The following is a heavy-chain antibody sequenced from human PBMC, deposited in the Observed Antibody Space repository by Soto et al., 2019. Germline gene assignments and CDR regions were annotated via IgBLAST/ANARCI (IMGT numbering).Heavy chain of an antibody. V-gene: IGHV3-7*01. J-gene: IGHJ3*01. CDR3: TRRDVFDL. Sequence: GGSLRLSCAASGFPFGYYWMSWVRQAPGKGLEWLATIKMDASEKKYVDSVKGRFTLSRDNAKNLVYLQMNNVGADDTAVYFCTRRDVFDLWGQGATVTVSS. CDR1: GFPFGYYW. CDR2: IKMDASEK.